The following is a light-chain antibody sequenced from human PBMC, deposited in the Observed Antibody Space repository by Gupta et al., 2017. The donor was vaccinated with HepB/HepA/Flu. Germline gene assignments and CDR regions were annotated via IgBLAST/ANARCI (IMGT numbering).Light chain of an antibody. CDR2: LAS. V-gene: IGKV2-28*01. CDR1: QSLLYTNGYHY. J-gene: IGKJ4*01. CDR3: RQTLEIPIT. Sequence: DIVMTQSPLSLHVTPGEPASISCRSSQSLLYTNGYHYLDWYLQRPGHSPQLLIYLASHRASGVPDRFSGSDSGTDFTLEISKVKAEDVRISYSRQTLEIPITSGGGSKVETK.